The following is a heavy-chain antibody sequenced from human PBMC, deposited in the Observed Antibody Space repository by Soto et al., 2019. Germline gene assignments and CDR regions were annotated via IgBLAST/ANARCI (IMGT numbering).Heavy chain of an antibody. J-gene: IGHJ6*04. CDR2: VSGYNGNT. CDR1: GYTFTTYG. Sequence: ASVKVSCKAFGYTFTTYGIAWVRQAPGQGLEWMGWVSGYNGNTDYAQKFQGRVTMTRNTSISTAYMELSSLRSEDTAVYYCARGLTIFEEAVWGKGTTVTVSS. D-gene: IGHD3-3*01. CDR3: ARGLTIFEEAV. V-gene: IGHV1-8*01.